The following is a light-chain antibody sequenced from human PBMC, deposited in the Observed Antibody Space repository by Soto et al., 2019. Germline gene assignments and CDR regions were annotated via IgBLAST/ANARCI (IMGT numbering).Light chain of an antibody. CDR2: GAS. Sequence: EIVMTQSPATLSLSPGERAALSCRASQSINSELAWYQQKPGQPPRLLIYGASTRATGVPARFTGSESGSEFTLTIILLQSEDFAVYYCQQGHNWPLTFGQGTRLEI. CDR3: QQGHNWPLT. CDR1: QSINSE. V-gene: IGKV3-15*01. J-gene: IGKJ2*01.